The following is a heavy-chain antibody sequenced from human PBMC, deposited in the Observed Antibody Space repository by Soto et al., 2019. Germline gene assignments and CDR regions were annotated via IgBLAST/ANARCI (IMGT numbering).Heavy chain of an antibody. CDR1: GGACGGHY. V-gene: IGHV4-34*01. J-gene: IGHJ4*02. CDR3: ATAISVNVEVQRDAPDKFHFDS. CDR2: VNHSGST. Sequence: SETLSLTCAVYGGACGGHYCSWIRQPPWKGLEWIWEVNHSGSTNSNPSLKSRVTISADTSKNQFSLKQTSVTAADTALYYCATAISVNVEVQRDAPDKFHFDSWGQGTLVTVSS. D-gene: IGHD1-1*01.